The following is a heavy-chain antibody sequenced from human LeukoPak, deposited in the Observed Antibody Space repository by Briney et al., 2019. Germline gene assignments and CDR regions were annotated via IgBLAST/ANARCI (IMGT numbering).Heavy chain of an antibody. CDR2: ISYDGSNK. Sequence: GGSLRLSCAASGFTFSSYGMHWVRQAPGKGLEWVAVISYDGSNKYYADSVKGRFTISRDNSKNTLYLQMNSLRAEDTAVYYCARGGLRGLWGQGTLVTVSS. D-gene: IGHD1-26*01. CDR3: ARGGLRGL. CDR1: GFTFSSYG. J-gene: IGHJ4*02. V-gene: IGHV3-30*03.